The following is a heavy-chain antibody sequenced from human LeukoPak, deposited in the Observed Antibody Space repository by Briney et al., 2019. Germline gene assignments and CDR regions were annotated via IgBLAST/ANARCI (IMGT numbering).Heavy chain of an antibody. Sequence: GGSLRLSCAASGFTVSSNYMSWVRQAPGKGLEWVSVIYSGGSTYYADSVKGRLTISRDNSKNTLYLQMNSLRAEDTAVYYCARGYSGYDPPDYWGQGTLVTVSS. V-gene: IGHV3-53*01. D-gene: IGHD5-12*01. CDR1: GFTVSSNY. CDR2: IYSGGST. J-gene: IGHJ4*02. CDR3: ARGYSGYDPPDY.